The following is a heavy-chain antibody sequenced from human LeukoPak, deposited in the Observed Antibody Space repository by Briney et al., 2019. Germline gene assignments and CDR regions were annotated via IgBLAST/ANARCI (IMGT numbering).Heavy chain of an antibody. D-gene: IGHD6-6*01. CDR1: TYSFTTSF. V-gene: IGHV1-2*02. CDR3: ARGDRAFGSSSLDS. J-gene: IGHJ4*02. CDR2: IDPNTGGI. Sequence: ASVKVSCKTSTYSFTTSFIHWVRQTPGQGLEWVGWIDPNTGGINTPQKFQARVSMTRDKSINTVYMEVSSLRSDDTAVYYCARGDRAFGSSSLDSWGQGTLVTVSS.